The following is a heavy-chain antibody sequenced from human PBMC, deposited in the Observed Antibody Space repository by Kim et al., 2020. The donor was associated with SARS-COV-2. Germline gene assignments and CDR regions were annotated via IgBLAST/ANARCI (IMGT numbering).Heavy chain of an antibody. CDR2: ISSSGSTI. V-gene: IGHV3-11*01. CDR3: ARENSHITIFGVVTRIGMDV. D-gene: IGHD3-3*01. J-gene: IGHJ6*02. Sequence: GGSLRLSCAASGFTFSDYYMSWIRQAPGKGLEWVSYISSSGSTIYYADSVKGRFTISRDNAKNSLYLQMNSLRAEDTAVYYCARENSHITIFGVVTRIGMDVWGQGTTVIVSS. CDR1: GFTFSDYY.